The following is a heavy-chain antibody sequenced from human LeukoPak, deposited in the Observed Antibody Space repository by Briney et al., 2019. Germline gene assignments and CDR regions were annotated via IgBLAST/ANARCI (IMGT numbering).Heavy chain of an antibody. V-gene: IGHV3-23*01. CDR2: ISGSGGST. CDR1: GFTFSSYS. D-gene: IGHD5-18*01. CDR3: AKGLSRRGYSYGSVDY. J-gene: IGHJ4*02. Sequence: PGGSLRLSCAASGFTFSSYSMNWVRQAPGKGLEWVSTISGSGGSTYYADSVKGRFTISRDNSKNTLYLQMNSLRAEDTAVYYCAKGLSRRGYSYGSVDYWGQGTLVTVSS.